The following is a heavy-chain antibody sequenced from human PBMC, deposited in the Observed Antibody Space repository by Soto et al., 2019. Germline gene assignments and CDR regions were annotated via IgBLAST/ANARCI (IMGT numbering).Heavy chain of an antibody. CDR2: ISYDGSNK. CDR1: GVTFSSYG. V-gene: IGHV3-30*18. D-gene: IGHD1-26*01. CDR3: AKDAGGGSYSWGY. J-gene: IGHJ4*02. Sequence: QVQLVESGGGVVQPGRSLRLSCAASGVTFSSYGMHWVRQAPGKGLEWVAVISYDGSNKYYADSVKGRFTISRDNSKNTLYLQMNSLRAEDTAVYYCAKDAGGGSYSWGYWGQGTLVTVSS.